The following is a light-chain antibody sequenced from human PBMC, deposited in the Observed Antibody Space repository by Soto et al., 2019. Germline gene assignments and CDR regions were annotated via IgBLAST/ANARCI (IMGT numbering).Light chain of an antibody. CDR2: GAS. J-gene: IGKJ1*01. Sequence: EIVMTQSPVTLSVSPGERATLSCRASQNIGSSLAWYQQRPGQAPRLLISGASTRATGISARFSGSGSGTEFTLTITSLQSEDFGVYYCQQYKDWPPWTFGQGTKVEIK. V-gene: IGKV3-15*01. CDR3: QQYKDWPPWT. CDR1: QNIGSS.